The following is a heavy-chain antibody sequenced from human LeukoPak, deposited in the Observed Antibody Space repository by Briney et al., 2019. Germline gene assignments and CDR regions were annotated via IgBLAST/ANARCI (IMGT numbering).Heavy chain of an antibody. CDR1: GGSISSYY. CDR3: ARHAVWGDGYITPFDY. J-gene: IGHJ4*02. D-gene: IGHD5-24*01. V-gene: IGHV4-59*08. CDR2: IYYSGST. Sequence: PSETLSLTCTVSGGSISSYYWSWIRHPPGKGLEWIGYIYYSGSTNYNPSLKSRGTISVDTSKNQFSLKLSSVTAADTAVYYCARHAVWGDGYITPFDYWGQGTLVTVSS.